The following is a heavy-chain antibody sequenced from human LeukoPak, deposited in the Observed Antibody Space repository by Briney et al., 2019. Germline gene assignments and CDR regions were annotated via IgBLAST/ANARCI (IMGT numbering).Heavy chain of an antibody. CDR3: AKGERCSSTSCYAPILN. CDR2: ISYDGSNK. V-gene: IGHV3-30*04. Sequence: GGSLRLSCAASGFTFSSYAMHWVRQAPGKRLEWVAVISYDGSNKYYADSVKGRFTISRDNSKNTLYLQMNSLRAEDTAVYYCAKGERCSSTSCYAPILNWGQGTLVTVSS. D-gene: IGHD2-2*01. CDR1: GFTFSSYA. J-gene: IGHJ4*02.